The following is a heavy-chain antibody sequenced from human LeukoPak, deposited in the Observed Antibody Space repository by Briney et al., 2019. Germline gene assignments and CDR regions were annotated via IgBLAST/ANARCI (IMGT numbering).Heavy chain of an antibody. D-gene: IGHD6-13*01. V-gene: IGHV1-8*01. J-gene: IGHJ4*02. CDR3: ASGPSGSSEFDY. Sequence: ASVKVSCKASGYTFTSHDINWVRQATGQGLEWMGWMNPNSGNTGYAQKFQGRVTMTRNTSISTAYMELSSLRSEDTAVYYCASGPSGSSEFDYWGQGTLVTVSS. CDR1: GYTFTSHD. CDR2: MNPNSGNT.